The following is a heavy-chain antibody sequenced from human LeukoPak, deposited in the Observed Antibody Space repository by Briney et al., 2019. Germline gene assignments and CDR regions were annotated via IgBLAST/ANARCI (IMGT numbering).Heavy chain of an antibody. Sequence: SETLSLTCTVSGGSISSSSYYWGWIRQPPGKGLEWIGSIYYTGSTYYNPSLKSRVTISVDTSKNQFSLKLSSVTAADTAVYYCARDSSAAGTGYWGQGTLVTVSS. CDR2: IYYTGST. CDR3: ARDSSAAGTGY. J-gene: IGHJ4*02. V-gene: IGHV4-39*07. D-gene: IGHD6-13*01. CDR1: GGSISSSSYY.